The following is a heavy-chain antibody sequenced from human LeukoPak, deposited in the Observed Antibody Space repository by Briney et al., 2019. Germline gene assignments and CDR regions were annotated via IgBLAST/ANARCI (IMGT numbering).Heavy chain of an antibody. CDR2: ISNSGSNI. Sequence: GGSLRLSRAPSAHTLSTHQTNPPPHPPGKGLEWISYISNSGSNIQYADSVKGRFTISRDNAKNSMYLQMNSLRAEDTGAYYCARVGRSDKPGKWGQGTLVTVSS. CDR1: AHTLSTHQ. J-gene: IGHJ4*02. V-gene: IGHV3-48*03. D-gene: IGHD1-14*01. CDR3: ARVGRSDKPGK.